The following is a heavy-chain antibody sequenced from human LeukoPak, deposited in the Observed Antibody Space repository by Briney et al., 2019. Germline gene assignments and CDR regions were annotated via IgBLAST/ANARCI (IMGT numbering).Heavy chain of an antibody. Sequence: PGGSLRLSCAASGFTFSSYAMNWVRQAPGKGLEWVSTISGGAGGTYYADSVKGRFTISRDNSRNTLYLQMNSLRAEDTAVYYCAKLQMGGYCSTASCYGYFDYWAREPWSPSPQ. CDR1: GFTFSSYA. J-gene: IGHJ4*02. D-gene: IGHD2-2*01. CDR2: ISGGAGGT. V-gene: IGHV3-23*01. CDR3: AKLQMGGYCSTASCYGYFDY.